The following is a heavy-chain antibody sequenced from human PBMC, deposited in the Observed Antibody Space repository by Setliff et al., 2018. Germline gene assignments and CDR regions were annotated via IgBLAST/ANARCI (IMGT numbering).Heavy chain of an antibody. CDR2: FHTGGST. CDR3: ARGGLWFGELLWKYYYYGMDV. CDR1: GDSISSGSYY. V-gene: IGHV4-61*09. Sequence: SETLSLTCTVSGDSISSGSYYWTWIRQPAGKGLEWIGHFHTGGSTNYNRSLRSRVSISVDTSKNQFSLKLSSVTAADTAVYYCARGGLWFGELLWKYYYYGMDVWGQGTTVTVSS. J-gene: IGHJ6*02. D-gene: IGHD3-10*01.